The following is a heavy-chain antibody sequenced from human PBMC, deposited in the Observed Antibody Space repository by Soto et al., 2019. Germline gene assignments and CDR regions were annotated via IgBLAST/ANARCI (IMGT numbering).Heavy chain of an antibody. CDR2: IKADESTT. D-gene: IGHD2-21*02. CDR3: ARGLRGAYGMDV. J-gene: IGHJ6*02. Sequence: EVQLVEPGGGLVQPGGSLRLSCAASGFTFTDYWVHWVRQPPGKGLVWVSRIKADESTTSYADSVEGRFTISRDNARNTVYLQINSLRAEDTAVYSCARGLRGAYGMDVWGQGTTVTVSS. V-gene: IGHV3-74*01. CDR1: GFTFTDYW.